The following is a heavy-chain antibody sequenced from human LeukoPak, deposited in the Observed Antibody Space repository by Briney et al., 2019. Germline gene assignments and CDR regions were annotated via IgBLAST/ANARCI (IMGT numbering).Heavy chain of an antibody. CDR3: TKDTAFRAVYYYGSSGYYDS. CDR2: ISWDGYST. Sequence: GGSLRLSCAASGFSFDDYAMHWVRQAPGKGLEWVSLISWDGYSTYYADAVKGRFIISRDTSKTSLYLQMNSLRPEDTALYYCTKDTAFRAVYYYGSSGYYDSWGQGTLVTVSS. J-gene: IGHJ4*02. D-gene: IGHD3-22*01. V-gene: IGHV3-43D*03. CDR1: GFSFDDYA.